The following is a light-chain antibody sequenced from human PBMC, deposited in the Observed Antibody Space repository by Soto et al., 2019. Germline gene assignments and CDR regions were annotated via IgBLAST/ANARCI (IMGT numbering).Light chain of an antibody. Sequence: QSVLTQPPSASGTPGQRATISCSGSNSNIGNNDVYWYRHLPGTAPRLLIYVDDQRPSGVPDRFSGSKSGTSASLAIRGLRSDDEGDYYCAAWDDSLSAFVFATGTKV. CDR1: NSNIGNND. V-gene: IGLV1-47*02. J-gene: IGLJ1*01. CDR2: VDD. CDR3: AAWDDSLSAFV.